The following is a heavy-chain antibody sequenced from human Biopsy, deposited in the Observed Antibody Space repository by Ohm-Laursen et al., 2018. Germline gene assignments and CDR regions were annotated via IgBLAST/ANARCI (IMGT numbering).Heavy chain of an antibody. J-gene: IGHJ6*02. CDR3: LRGSMDV. V-gene: IGHV3-72*01. D-gene: IGHD3-16*01. CDR1: GFSFSDHY. Sequence: SLRLSCAASGFSFSDHYMDWVRQAPGKGLEWVGRTRNKVNSYTTGYAASVKGRFTISRDDSKNSLYLQMNSPKTEDTAVYYCLRGSMDVWGQGTTVTVSS. CDR2: TRNKVNSYTT.